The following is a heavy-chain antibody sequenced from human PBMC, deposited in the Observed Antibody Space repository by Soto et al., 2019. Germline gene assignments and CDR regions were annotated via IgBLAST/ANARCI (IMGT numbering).Heavy chain of an antibody. D-gene: IGHD6-6*01. J-gene: IGHJ6*02. CDR3: ARTISSIAARPVFYGMDV. Sequence: SVKVSCKASGGTFSSYAISWVRQAPGQGLEWMGGIIPIFGTANYAQKFQGRVTITADESTSTAYMELSSLRSEDTAVYYCARTISSIAARPVFYGMDVWGQGATVTVSS. V-gene: IGHV1-69*13. CDR1: GGTFSSYA. CDR2: IIPIFGTA.